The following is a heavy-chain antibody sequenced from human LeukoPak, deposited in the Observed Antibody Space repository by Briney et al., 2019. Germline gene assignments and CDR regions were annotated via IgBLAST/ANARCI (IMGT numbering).Heavy chain of an antibody. V-gene: IGHV3-23*01. CDR3: TKSRFFGDLDY. D-gene: IGHD3-3*01. J-gene: IGHJ4*02. CDR1: GFTFSSDS. Sequence: GGSLRLSCVASGFTFSSDSMIWVRQAPGKGLEWVSAISGSGGSTYYADSVKGRITISRDNSKNTVYVQMKSLRVEDTAVYYCTKSRFFGDLDYWGQGTLVTVSS. CDR2: ISGSGGST.